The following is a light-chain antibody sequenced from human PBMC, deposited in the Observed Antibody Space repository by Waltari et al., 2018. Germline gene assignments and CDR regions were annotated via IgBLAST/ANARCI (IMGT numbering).Light chain of an antibody. CDR1: QSIPRW. Sequence: DIQMTQSPSTLSASVGDRVTITCRASQSIPRWLAWYQQKPGKAPKLLSYKASILESGVPSRFSGGGSGTEFTLTSSSLQPDDFATYYCQHYDSYSATFGRGTKIEIK. J-gene: IGKJ3*01. CDR2: KAS. CDR3: QHYDSYSAT. V-gene: IGKV1-5*03.